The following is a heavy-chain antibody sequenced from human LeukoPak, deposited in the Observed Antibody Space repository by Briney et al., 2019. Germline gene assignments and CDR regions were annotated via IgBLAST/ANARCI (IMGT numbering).Heavy chain of an antibody. CDR3: ARARAVRGSSSWYPPEYFQH. V-gene: IGHV1-18*01. CDR1: GYTFTSYG. D-gene: IGHD6-13*01. J-gene: IGHJ1*01. CDR2: ISAYNGNT. Sequence: ASVKVSCKASGYTFTSYGISWVRQAPGQGLEWMGWISAYNGNTNYAQKLQGRGTMTTDTSTSTAYMELRSLRSDDTAVYYCARARAVRGSSSWYPPEYFQHWGQGTLVTVSS.